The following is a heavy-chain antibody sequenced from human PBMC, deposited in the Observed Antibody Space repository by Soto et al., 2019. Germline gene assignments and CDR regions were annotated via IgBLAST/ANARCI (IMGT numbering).Heavy chain of an antibody. CDR2: ISFDGNNK. D-gene: IGHD3-22*01. CDR1: VFTFSNYG. Sequence: RWSLRLSCAASVFTFSNYGMHWFRQAPGKGLEWVAIISFDGNNKYYSDSVKGRFTISRDNSKNMVFLQMNSLRPEDTAVYYCVKPKEHFYDSSPGETWGQGTPVTVSS. CDR3: VKPKEHFYDSSPGET. V-gene: IGHV3-30*18. J-gene: IGHJ5*02.